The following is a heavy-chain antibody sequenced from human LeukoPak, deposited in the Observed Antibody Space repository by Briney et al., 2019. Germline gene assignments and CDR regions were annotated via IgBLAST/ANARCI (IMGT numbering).Heavy chain of an antibody. V-gene: IGHV1-69*13. CDR2: IIPIFGTA. Sequence: SVKVSCKASGGTFSSYAISWVRQAPGQGLEWMGGIIPIFGTANYAQKFQGRVTITADESTSTAYMELSSLRSEDTAVYYCATRHGVPNIVVVPAAIDYYGMDVWGQGTTVTVSS. J-gene: IGHJ6*02. D-gene: IGHD2-2*02. CDR3: ATRHGVPNIVVVPAAIDYYGMDV. CDR1: GGTFSSYA.